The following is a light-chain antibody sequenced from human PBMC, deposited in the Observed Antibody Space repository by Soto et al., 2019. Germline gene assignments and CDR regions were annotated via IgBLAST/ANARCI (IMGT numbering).Light chain of an antibody. CDR2: DAS. J-gene: IGKJ1*01. V-gene: IGKV1-5*01. Sequence: DIQMTQSASTLSASVGDRVTITCRASQTISSWLAWYQLKPGKAPKLLIYDASNLESGVPSRFSGSGSGTEFTLTINNLQPEDFATYYCQQYENYWTFGQGTKVDIK. CDR1: QTISSW. CDR3: QQYENYWT.